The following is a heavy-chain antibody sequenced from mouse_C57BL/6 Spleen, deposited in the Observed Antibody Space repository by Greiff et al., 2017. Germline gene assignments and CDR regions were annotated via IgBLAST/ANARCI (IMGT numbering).Heavy chain of an antibody. CDR2: IDPETGGT. J-gene: IGHJ2*01. V-gene: IGHV1-15*01. Sequence: QVQLQQSGAELVRPGASVTLSCKASGYTFTDYEMHWVKQTPVHGLEWIGAIDPETGGTAYNQKFKGKAILTADKSSSTAYMELRSLTSEDAAVYYCTSHYYGSSYDYWGQGTTRTGSS. CDR3: TSHYYGSSYDY. CDR1: GYTFTDYE. D-gene: IGHD1-1*01.